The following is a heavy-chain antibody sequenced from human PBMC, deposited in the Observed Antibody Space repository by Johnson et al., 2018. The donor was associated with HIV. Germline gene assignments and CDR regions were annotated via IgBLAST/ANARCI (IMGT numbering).Heavy chain of an antibody. CDR1: GFTVSSNY. Sequence: VHLVESGGGLIQPGGSLRLSCAASGFTVSSNYMSWVRQARGKGLEWVSGLNWNGGSTGYADSAAPVKGRFTISRDDSKNTLYLQMSSLKIEDTAVYYCTTGQLGGASDIWGQGTMVTVSS. J-gene: IGHJ3*02. CDR2: LNWNGGSTGYA. CDR3: TTGQLGGASDI. D-gene: IGHD6-13*01. V-gene: IGHV3-15*01.